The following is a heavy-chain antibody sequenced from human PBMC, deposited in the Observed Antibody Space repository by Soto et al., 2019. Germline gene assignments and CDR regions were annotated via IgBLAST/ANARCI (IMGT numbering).Heavy chain of an antibody. D-gene: IGHD7-27*01. CDR2: IFYSGST. J-gene: IGHJ4*02. CDR3: ARRWGTSFDF. CDR1: GGSISSYY. V-gene: IGHV4-59*01. Sequence: SETLSLTCTVSGGSISSYYWSWIRQPPGKGLEWIGYIFYSGSTNYNPSLKSRVTISVDTSKNQFSLKLSSVTAADTAVYYCARRWGTSFDFWGQGTLVTSPQ.